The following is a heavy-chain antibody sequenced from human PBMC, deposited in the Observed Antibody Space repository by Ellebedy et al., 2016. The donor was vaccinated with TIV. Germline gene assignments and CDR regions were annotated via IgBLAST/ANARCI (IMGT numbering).Heavy chain of an antibody. Sequence: ASVKVSCXASGYTFTGYYMHWVRQAPGQGLEWMGWINPDSGDTTYAQKFQGRVTVTRDTSISTAYMELSRLRAEDTALYYCAKDFYYYGSRSHFDIWGQGTMVTVSS. CDR2: INPDSGDT. CDR3: AKDFYYYGSRSHFDI. V-gene: IGHV1-2*02. J-gene: IGHJ3*02. D-gene: IGHD3-10*01. CDR1: GYTFTGYY.